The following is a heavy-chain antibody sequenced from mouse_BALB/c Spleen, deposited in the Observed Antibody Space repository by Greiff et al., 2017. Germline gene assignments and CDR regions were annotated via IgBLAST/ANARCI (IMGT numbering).Heavy chain of an antibody. CDR3: ARLTTVVVPYFDY. V-gene: IGHV1-80*01. CDR1: GYAFSSYW. J-gene: IGHJ2*01. Sequence: QVQLQQSGAELVRPGSSVKISCKASGYAFSSYWMNWVKQRPGQGLEWIGQIYPGDGDTNYNGKFKGKATLTADKSSSTAYMQLSSLTSEDSAVYFCARLTTVVVPYFDYWGQGTTLTVSS. D-gene: IGHD1-1*01. CDR2: IYPGDGDT.